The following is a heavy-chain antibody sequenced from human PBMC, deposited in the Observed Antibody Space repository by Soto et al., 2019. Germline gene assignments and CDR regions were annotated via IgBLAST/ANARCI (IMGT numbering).Heavy chain of an antibody. J-gene: IGHJ4*02. CDR1: GYTFSIYG. V-gene: IGHV1-18*01. CDR2: IRPNSGNT. CDR3: ARDLDGSGSYFTDY. D-gene: IGHD3-10*01. Sequence: GASVKVSCKASGYTFSIYGINWVRQAPGQGLEWMGWIRPNSGNTKYAQNVQGRVTMTTDTSTSTAYMELRSLRSDDTAVYYCARDLDGSGSYFTDYWGQGTLVTVSS.